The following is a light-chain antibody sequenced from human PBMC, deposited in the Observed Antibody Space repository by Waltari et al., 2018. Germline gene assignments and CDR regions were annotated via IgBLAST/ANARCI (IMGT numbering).Light chain of an antibody. CDR1: QSISSY. Sequence: DIQMTQSPSSLSASVGDRVTITRRASQSISSYLNWYQQKPGKAPKLLIYAASSLQSGVPSRFSGSGSGTDFTLTISSLQPEDFATYYCQQSYSTPPEWTFGQGTKVEIK. CDR2: AAS. CDR3: QQSYSTPPEWT. V-gene: IGKV1-39*01. J-gene: IGKJ1*01.